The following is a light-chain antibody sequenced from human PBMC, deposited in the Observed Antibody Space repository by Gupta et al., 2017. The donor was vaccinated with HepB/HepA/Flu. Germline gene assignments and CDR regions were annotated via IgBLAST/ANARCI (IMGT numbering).Light chain of an antibody. J-gene: IGKJ2*01. CDR3: QLYGSSPLYT. V-gene: IGKV3-20*01. Sequence: EIVFTPSPGTLSLSPGERATLSCRASQSVSSSYLAWYQQKPGQAPRLLISDASSRAAGIPDRFSGSGSGTDFTLTISRLEPEDFAVYYCQLYGSSPLYTFGQGTNLEIK. CDR1: QSVSSSY. CDR2: DAS.